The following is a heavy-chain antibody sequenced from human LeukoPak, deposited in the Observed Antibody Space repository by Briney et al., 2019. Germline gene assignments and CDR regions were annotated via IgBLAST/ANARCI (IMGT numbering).Heavy chain of an antibody. CDR2: IYYSGST. CDR1: GGSISSSSYY. V-gene: IGHV4-39*01. Sequence: SETLSLTCTVSGGSISSSSYYWGWIRQPPGKGLEWIGSIYYSGSTYYNPSLKSRVTISVDTSKSQFSLKLSSVTAADTAVYYCPRPGGLVEYFQHWGQGTLVTVSS. D-gene: IGHD3/OR15-3a*01. CDR3: PRPGGLVEYFQH. J-gene: IGHJ1*01.